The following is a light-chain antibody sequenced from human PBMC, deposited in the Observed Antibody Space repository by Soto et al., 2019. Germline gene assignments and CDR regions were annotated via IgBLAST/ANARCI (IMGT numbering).Light chain of an antibody. Sequence: QSVLTQPASVSGSPGQSITISCTGTISDVSGYNFVSWYQQYPGKAPKLMIYDVSNRPSGVSNRFSGSKSGNTASLTISGLQAEDEADYYCSSYTRSNTYVFGAGTKLTVL. J-gene: IGLJ1*01. V-gene: IGLV2-14*03. CDR2: DVS. CDR1: ISDVSGYNF. CDR3: SSYTRSNTYV.